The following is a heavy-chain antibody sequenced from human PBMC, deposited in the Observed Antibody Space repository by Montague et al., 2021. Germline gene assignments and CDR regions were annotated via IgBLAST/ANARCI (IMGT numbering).Heavy chain of an antibody. D-gene: IGHD1-14*01. Sequence: SETLSLTCTVSGASISDRYCSWIRQRPAKGLEWIGYIYYSSRTNYNPSLKSRVTISVDTYKNQFSLKLSSVTAADTAFYYCAVTNPYYYYGMDVWGQGTTVTVSS. CDR3: AVTNPYYYYGMDV. CDR1: GASISDRY. CDR2: IYYSSRT. V-gene: IGHV4-59*11. J-gene: IGHJ6*02.